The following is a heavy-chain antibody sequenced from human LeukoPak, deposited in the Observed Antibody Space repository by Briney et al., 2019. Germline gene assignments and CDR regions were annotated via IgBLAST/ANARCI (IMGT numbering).Heavy chain of an antibody. CDR1: GGSISSYY. CDR2: IYYSGST. D-gene: IGHD5-18*01. Sequence: SETLSLTCTVSGGSISSYYWSWIRQPPGKGLELIGYIYYSGSTNYNPSLKSRVTISVDTSKNQFSLKLSSVTAADTAVYYCARVGRVQLWSTSFDYWGQGTLVTVSS. V-gene: IGHV4-59*01. CDR3: ARVGRVQLWSTSFDY. J-gene: IGHJ4*02.